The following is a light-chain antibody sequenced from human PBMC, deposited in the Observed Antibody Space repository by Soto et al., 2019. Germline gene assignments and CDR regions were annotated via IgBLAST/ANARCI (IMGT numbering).Light chain of an antibody. J-gene: IGKJ1*01. V-gene: IGKV3D-15*01. Sequence: EIVMTHSPATLSVSPGERVTLSCRARQSVGSNLAWYQQKPGQAPRLLIYGASTRATGIPDRFSGSGSGTDFTLTISRLEPEDFAVYYCQQYSASPRTFGQGTKVDIK. CDR3: QQYSASPRT. CDR1: QSVGSN. CDR2: GAS.